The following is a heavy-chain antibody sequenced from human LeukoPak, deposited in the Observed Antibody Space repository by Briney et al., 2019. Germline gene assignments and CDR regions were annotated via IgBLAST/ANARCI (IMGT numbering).Heavy chain of an antibody. Sequence: SETLSLTCTVSGGSISSSSYYWGWIRQPPGKGLEWIGYIYYSGSTYYSPSLKSRVTTPVDTSKNQFSLKLNSVTATDTAVYYCARRGGSGRAFDIWGQGTMVTVSS. V-gene: IGHV4-39*01. CDR2: IYYSGST. CDR1: GGSISSSSYY. CDR3: ARRGGSGRAFDI. J-gene: IGHJ3*02. D-gene: IGHD1-26*01.